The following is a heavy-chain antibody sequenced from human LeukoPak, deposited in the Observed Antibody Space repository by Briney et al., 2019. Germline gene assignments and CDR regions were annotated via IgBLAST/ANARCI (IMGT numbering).Heavy chain of an antibody. CDR2: INHSGST. V-gene: IGHV4-34*01. CDR1: GGSFSGYY. D-gene: IGHD4-23*01. CDR3: ARAWKRLLYGGNANYFDY. Sequence: SETLSLTCAVYGGSFSGYYWSWIRQPPGKGLEWIGEINHSGSTNYNPSLKSRVTISVDTSKNQFSLKLSSVTAADTAVYYCARAWKRLLYGGNANYFDYWGQGTLVTVSS. J-gene: IGHJ4*02.